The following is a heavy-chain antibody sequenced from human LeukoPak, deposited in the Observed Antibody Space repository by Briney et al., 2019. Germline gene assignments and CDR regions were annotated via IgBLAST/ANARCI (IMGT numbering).Heavy chain of an antibody. V-gene: IGHV3-30*18. CDR1: GFTFSSYG. CDR3: AKDPGKFWSGHDY. D-gene: IGHD3-3*01. J-gene: IGHJ4*02. CDR2: ISYDGSNK. Sequence: GGSLRLSCAASGFTFSSYGMHWVRQAPGKGLEWVAVISYDGSNKYYADSVKGRFTISRDNSKNTLYLQMNSLRGEDTAVYYCAKDPGKFWSGHDYWGQGTLVTVSS.